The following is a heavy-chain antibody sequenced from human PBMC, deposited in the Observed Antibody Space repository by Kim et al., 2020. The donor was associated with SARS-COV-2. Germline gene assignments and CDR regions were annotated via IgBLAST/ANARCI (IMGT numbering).Heavy chain of an antibody. Sequence: PSLRGRVTISVDTSKKQWSLGLSSVTAADAAVYYCARHLRNWYFDLWGRGTLVTVSS. CDR3: ARHLRNWYFDL. J-gene: IGHJ2*01. V-gene: IGHV4-39*01.